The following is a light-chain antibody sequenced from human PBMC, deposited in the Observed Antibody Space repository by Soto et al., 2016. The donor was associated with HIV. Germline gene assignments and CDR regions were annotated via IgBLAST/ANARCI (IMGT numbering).Light chain of an antibody. CDR3: IQHYNYPWT. CDR2: AAS. J-gene: IGKJ1*01. CDR1: QGFTSE. V-gene: IGKV1-6*01. Sequence: IQLTQSPSFLSASVGDRVTITCRASQGFTSELAWYQQKPGKAPKLLIYAASTLQSGVPSRFSGSGSGTDFTLSISSLQPEDFASYYCIQHYNYPWTFGQGTKVEI.